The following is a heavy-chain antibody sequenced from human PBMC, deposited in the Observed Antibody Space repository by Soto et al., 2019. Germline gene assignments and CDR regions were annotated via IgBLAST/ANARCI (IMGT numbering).Heavy chain of an antibody. D-gene: IGHD1-1*01. Sequence: SVKVSCNASVGTFSGYAISWVRQAPGQGLEWMGGIIPIFGTANYAQKFQGRVTITADESTSTAYMELSSLRSEDTAVYYCAYPGTDNWFDHWGQGTLVTVSS. V-gene: IGHV1-69*13. CDR2: IIPIFGTA. J-gene: IGHJ5*02. CDR3: AYPGTDNWFDH. CDR1: VGTFSGYA.